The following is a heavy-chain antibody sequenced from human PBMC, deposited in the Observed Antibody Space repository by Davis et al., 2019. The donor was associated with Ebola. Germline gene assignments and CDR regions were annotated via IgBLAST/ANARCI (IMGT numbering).Heavy chain of an antibody. J-gene: IGHJ6*02. V-gene: IGHV4-59*12. Sequence: MPSETLSLTCTISGGSISNYYWSWIRQPPGKGLEWIGYVYYSGNTHYNPSLKSRATISVDTSENHFSLRLRSVTTADTAVYYCARDHGAGNLDVWGQGTTVTVSS. D-gene: IGHD3-16*01. CDR3: ARDHGAGNLDV. CDR2: VYYSGNT. CDR1: GGSISNYY.